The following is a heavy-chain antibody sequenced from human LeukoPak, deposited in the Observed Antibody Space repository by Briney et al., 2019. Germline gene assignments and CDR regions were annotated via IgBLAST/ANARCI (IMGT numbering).Heavy chain of an antibody. CDR3: ARDMAPIITMIVVVMNAFDI. J-gene: IGHJ3*02. Sequence: PGGSLRLSCAASGFTFSSYAMHWVRQAPGKGLEWVAVISYDGSNKYYADSVKGRFTIPRDNSKNTLYLQMNSLRAEDTAVYYCARDMAPIITMIVVVMNAFDIWGQGTMVTVSS. D-gene: IGHD3-22*01. CDR1: GFTFSSYA. CDR2: ISYDGSNK. V-gene: IGHV3-30-3*01.